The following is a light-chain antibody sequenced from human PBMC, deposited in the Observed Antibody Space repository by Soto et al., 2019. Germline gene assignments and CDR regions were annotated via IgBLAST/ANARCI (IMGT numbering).Light chain of an antibody. Sequence: EVVLTQSPATLSLSPGERATLSCRASQTIRSNFLTWYQQKPGQDPRLLIYTASTRAGGIPDRFNGSGSGTDFTLTISRLEPEFFAVYCCQHYESSSGHTLGQGTKRQI. CDR2: TAS. V-gene: IGKV3-20*01. CDR3: QHYESSSGHT. J-gene: IGKJ2*01. CDR1: QTIRSNF.